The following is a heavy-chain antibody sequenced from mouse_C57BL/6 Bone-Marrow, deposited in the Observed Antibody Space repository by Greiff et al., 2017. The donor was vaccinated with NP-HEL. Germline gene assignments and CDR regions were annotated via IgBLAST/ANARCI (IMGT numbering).Heavy chain of an antibody. J-gene: IGHJ1*03. V-gene: IGHV1-19*01. CDR3: ARRIYYGYDGDWYFDV. Sequence: VQLQQSGPVLVKPGASVKMSCKASGYTFTDYYMNWVKQSHGKSLEWIGVINPYNGGTSYNQKFKGKATLTVDKSSSTAYMELNSLTSEDSAVYYCARRIYYGYDGDWYFDVWGTGTTVTVSS. D-gene: IGHD2-2*01. CDR1: GYTFTDYY. CDR2: INPYNGGT.